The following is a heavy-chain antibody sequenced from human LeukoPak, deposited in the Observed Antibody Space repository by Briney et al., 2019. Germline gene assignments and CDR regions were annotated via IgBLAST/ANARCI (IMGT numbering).Heavy chain of an antibody. V-gene: IGHV4-61*08. Sequence: PSETLSLTCTVSGGSISSGDYYWSWIRQPPGKGLEWIGYIYYSGSTNYNPSLKSRVTISIDTSKNQFSLKLSSVTATDTAVYYCARSGYSSGWYVHYFDYWGQGTLVTVSS. CDR1: GGSISSGDYY. CDR3: ARSGYSSGWYVHYFDY. J-gene: IGHJ4*02. D-gene: IGHD6-19*01. CDR2: IYYSGST.